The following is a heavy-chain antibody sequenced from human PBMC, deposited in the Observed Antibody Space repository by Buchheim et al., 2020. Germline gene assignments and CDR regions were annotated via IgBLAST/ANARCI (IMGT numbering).Heavy chain of an antibody. Sequence: QLQLEESGPGLVKPSETLSLTCSVHGDSFSRNYWSWIRQPPGKGLEWLGYMYYTGSINYNPSLKSRITMSLDTSRNQFSLRLSSVTAADTAIYYCARVSGSGTYYSHHFDFWGRGTL. J-gene: IGHJ4*02. CDR2: MYYTGSI. CDR1: GDSFSRNY. D-gene: IGHD3-10*01. CDR3: ARVSGSGTYYSHHFDF. V-gene: IGHV4-59*01.